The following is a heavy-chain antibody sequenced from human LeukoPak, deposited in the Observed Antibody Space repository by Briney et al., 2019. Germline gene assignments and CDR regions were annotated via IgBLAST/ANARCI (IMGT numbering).Heavy chain of an antibody. CDR1: GGSFSGYY. CDR3: ARDSVLIAVAVRGAFDI. V-gene: IGHV4-34*01. Sequence: SETLSLTCAVYGGSFSGYYWSWIRQPPGKGLEWIGEINHSGSTNYNPSLKSRVTISVDTSKNQFSLKLSSVTAADTALYYCARDSVLIAVAVRGAFDIWGQGTMVTVSS. J-gene: IGHJ3*02. D-gene: IGHD6-19*01. CDR2: INHSGST.